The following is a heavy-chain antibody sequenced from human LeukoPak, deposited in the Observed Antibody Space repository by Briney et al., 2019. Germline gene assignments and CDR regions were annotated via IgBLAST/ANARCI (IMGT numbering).Heavy chain of an antibody. J-gene: IGHJ4*02. D-gene: IGHD2-2*01. CDR3: ARGGFVVVPAAPYYFDY. Sequence: SVKVSCKASGGTFSSYAISWVRQAPGQGLEWMGGIIPIFGTANYAQKFQGRVTITTDESTSTAYMELSSLRSEDTAVYYCARGGFVVVPAAPYYFDYWGQGTLVTVSS. V-gene: IGHV1-69*05. CDR1: GGTFSSYA. CDR2: IIPIFGTA.